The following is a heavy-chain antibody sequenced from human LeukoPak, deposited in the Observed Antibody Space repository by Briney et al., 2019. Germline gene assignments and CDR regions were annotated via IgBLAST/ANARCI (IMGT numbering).Heavy chain of an antibody. Sequence: ASVKVSCKASGYRFTGYNIDWVRQAPGQRPEWMGRINAENGDTKYSQKFQGRVTITRDTFASTSYMELSSLRSEDTAVYYCARDPLARPHYYDGSGLFDPWGQGTLVTVSS. CDR1: GYRFTGYN. CDR3: ARDPLARPHYYDGSGLFDP. V-gene: IGHV1-3*01. D-gene: IGHD3-22*01. CDR2: INAENGDT. J-gene: IGHJ5*02.